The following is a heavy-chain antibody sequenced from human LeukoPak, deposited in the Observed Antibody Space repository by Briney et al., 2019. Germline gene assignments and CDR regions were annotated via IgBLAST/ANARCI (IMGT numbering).Heavy chain of an antibody. CDR2: ISGSGGST. CDR3: AKYMAIVVVPASEFDY. V-gene: IGHV3-23*01. CDR1: GFTFSSYA. Sequence: PGGSLRLSYAASGFTFSSYAMSWVRQAPGKGLEWVSAISGSGGSTYYADSVKGRFTISRDNSKNTLYLQMNSLRAEDTAVYYCAKYMAIVVVPASEFDYWGQGTLVTVSS. J-gene: IGHJ4*02. D-gene: IGHD2-2*03.